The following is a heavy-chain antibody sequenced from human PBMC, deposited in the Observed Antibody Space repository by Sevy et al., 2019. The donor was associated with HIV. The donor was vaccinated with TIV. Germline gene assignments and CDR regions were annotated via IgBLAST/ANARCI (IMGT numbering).Heavy chain of an antibody. Sequence: ASVKVSCKASGGTFSNYAISWVRQAPGQGLEWMGGFIPMFDTANYAQKFQGKVTLTADGSTTTAYMELSSLSFDDTAVYYCAGSYFDSSGYSPLFYYGMDVWGQATTVTVSS. V-gene: IGHV1-69*13. D-gene: IGHD3-22*01. CDR1: GGTFSNYA. CDR2: FIPMFDTA. CDR3: AGSYFDSSGYSPLFYYGMDV. J-gene: IGHJ6*02.